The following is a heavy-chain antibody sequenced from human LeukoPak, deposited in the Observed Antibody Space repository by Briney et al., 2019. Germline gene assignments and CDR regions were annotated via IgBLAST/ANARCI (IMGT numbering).Heavy chain of an antibody. D-gene: IGHD6-25*01. Sequence: SSQTLSLTCSVSGGFIGSGGYYWSWIRQHPGKGLEWIGYSYYSGSTYFNPSLESRATISVDTSKNHFSLKMSSVTAADTAVYYCARSSGTGTFSYWGQGTLVTVSS. J-gene: IGHJ4*02. V-gene: IGHV4-31*03. CDR3: ARSSGTGTFSY. CDR1: GGFIGSGGYY. CDR2: SYYSGST.